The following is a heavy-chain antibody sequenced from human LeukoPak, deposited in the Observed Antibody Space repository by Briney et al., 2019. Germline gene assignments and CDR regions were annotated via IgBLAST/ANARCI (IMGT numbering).Heavy chain of an antibody. V-gene: IGHV3-21*01. CDR1: GFTFSSYS. D-gene: IGHD3-3*01. J-gene: IGHJ6*03. Sequence: GGSLRLSCAASGFTFSSYSMNWVRQAPGKGLEWVSSISSSSSYIYYADSVKGRFTISRDNAKNSLYLQMNSLRAEDTAVYYCARDSEAPFWSGYYYYYYMDVWGKGTTVTVSS. CDR3: ARDSEAPFWSGYYYYYYMDV. CDR2: ISSSSSYI.